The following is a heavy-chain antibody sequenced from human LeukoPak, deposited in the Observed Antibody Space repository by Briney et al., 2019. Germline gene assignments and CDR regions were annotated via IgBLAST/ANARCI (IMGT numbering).Heavy chain of an antibody. J-gene: IGHJ4*02. Sequence: GRSLRLSCAASGFTFSSYAMRWVRQAPGKGLEWVAVISYDGSNKYYADSVKGRFTISRDNSKNTLYLQMNSLRAEDTAVYYCAREGIVGAYFDYWGQGTLVTVSS. CDR3: AREGIVGAYFDY. V-gene: IGHV3-30*04. CDR2: ISYDGSNK. D-gene: IGHD1-26*01. CDR1: GFTFSSYA.